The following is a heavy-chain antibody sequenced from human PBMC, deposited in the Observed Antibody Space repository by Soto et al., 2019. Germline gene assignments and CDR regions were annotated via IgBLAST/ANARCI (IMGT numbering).Heavy chain of an antibody. CDR2: INPNSGGT. J-gene: IGHJ5*02. Sequence: GASVKVSCKASGYTLTGYYMHWVRQAPGQGLEWMGWINPNSGGTNYAQKFQGWVTMTRDTSISTAYMELSRLRSDDTAVYYCARGRRSSGWYNFDPWGQGTLVTVSS. D-gene: IGHD6-19*01. CDR3: ARGRRSSGWYNFDP. CDR1: GYTLTGYY. V-gene: IGHV1-2*04.